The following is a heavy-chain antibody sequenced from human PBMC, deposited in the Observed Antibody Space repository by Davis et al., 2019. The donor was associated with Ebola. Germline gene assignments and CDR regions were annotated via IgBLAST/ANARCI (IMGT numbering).Heavy chain of an antibody. CDR3: ARGYWYFDL. CDR1: GYTFTTYW. V-gene: IGHV5-51*01. Sequence: GESLKISCEVSGYTFTTYWIAWVRQMPGKGLEWMGIIFPGDSDTRYSPSFQGQVTISADKSIGTAYLQWSSLKASDTAMYYCARGYWYFDLWGRGTLVTVSS. CDR2: IFPGDSDT. J-gene: IGHJ2*01.